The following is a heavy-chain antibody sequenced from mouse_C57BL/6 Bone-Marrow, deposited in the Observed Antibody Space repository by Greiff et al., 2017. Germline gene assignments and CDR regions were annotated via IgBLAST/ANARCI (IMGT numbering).Heavy chain of an antibody. D-gene: IGHD2-12*01. Sequence: DVKLVESGGGLVKPGGSLKLSCAASGFTFSDYGMHWVRQAPEKGLEWVAYISSGSSTIYYADTVKGRFTISRDNAKNTLFLQMTSLRSEDTAMYYCARKEGSYTGAMDYWGQGTSVTVSS. J-gene: IGHJ4*01. V-gene: IGHV5-17*01. CDR1: GFTFSDYG. CDR3: ARKEGSYTGAMDY. CDR2: ISSGSSTI.